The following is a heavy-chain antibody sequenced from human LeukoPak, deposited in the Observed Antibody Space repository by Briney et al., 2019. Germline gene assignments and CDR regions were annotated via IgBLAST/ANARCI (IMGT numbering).Heavy chain of an antibody. Sequence: PSETLSLTCTVSGGSISSSSYYWGWIRQPPGKGLEWIGSIYYSGSTYYNPSLKSRVTISVDTSKNQFSLKLSSVTAADTAVYYCARLAGLLGTYYDILTGYYTPETRFDPWGQGTLVTVSS. CDR1: GGSISSSSYY. V-gene: IGHV4-39*01. CDR3: ARLAGLLGTYYDILTGYYTPETRFDP. D-gene: IGHD3-9*01. J-gene: IGHJ5*02. CDR2: IYYSGST.